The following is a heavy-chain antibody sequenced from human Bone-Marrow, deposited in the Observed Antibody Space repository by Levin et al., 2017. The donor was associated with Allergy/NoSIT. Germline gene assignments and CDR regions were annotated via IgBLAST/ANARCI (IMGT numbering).Heavy chain of an antibody. D-gene: IGHD5-18*01. J-gene: IGHJ3*02. Sequence: SETLSLTCAISGDSVSSNSAAWNWIRQSPSRGLEWLGRTYYRSKWYNDYAVSVKSRITINPATSKNQFSLQLNSVTPEDTAVYYCTRDRYSYGYRDAFDIWGQGTMVTVSS. CDR1: GDSVSSNSAA. CDR2: TYYRSKWYN. CDR3: TRDRYSYGYRDAFDI. V-gene: IGHV6-1*01.